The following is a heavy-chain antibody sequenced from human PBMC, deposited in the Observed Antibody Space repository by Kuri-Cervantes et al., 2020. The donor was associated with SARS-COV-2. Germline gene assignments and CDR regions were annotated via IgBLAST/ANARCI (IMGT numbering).Heavy chain of an antibody. CDR2: ISSSSSYI. J-gene: IGHJ6*03. Sequence: GGSLRLSCAASGFTFSSYSMNWVRQAPGKGLEWVSSISSSSSYIYYADSVKGRFTISRDNAKNSLYLQMNSLRAEDTAVYYCAKDGKKYYDFWSRNYPNNAYHYYYMDVWGKGTTVTVSS. CDR1: GFTFSSYS. V-gene: IGHV3-21*01. D-gene: IGHD3-3*01. CDR3: AKDGKKYYDFWSRNYPNNAYHYYYMDV.